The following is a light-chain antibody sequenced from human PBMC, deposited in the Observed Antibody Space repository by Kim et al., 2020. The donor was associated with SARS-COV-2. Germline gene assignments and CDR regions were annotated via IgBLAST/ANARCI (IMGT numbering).Light chain of an antibody. CDR3: QAWDSSTAV. J-gene: IGLJ2*01. V-gene: IGLV3-1*01. CDR2: QDR. CDR1: KLGDKY. Sequence: YELTQPPSVSVSPGQTASITCSGDKLGDKYACWYQQKPGQSPVLVIYQDRKRPSGIPERFSGSNSGNTATLTISGTQAMDEADYYCQAWDSSTAVFGGG.